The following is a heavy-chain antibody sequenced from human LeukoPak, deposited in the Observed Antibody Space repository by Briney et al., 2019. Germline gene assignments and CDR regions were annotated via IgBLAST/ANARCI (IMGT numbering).Heavy chain of an antibody. CDR1: GYTFTDYY. J-gene: IGHJ4*02. CDR3: ARGDYGGYEKRSYFDY. CDR2: INPNSGGT. D-gene: IGHD4-23*01. Sequence: ASVKVSCKASGYTFTDYYMHWVRQAPGQGLEWMGWINPNSGGTNYAQNFQGRVTMTRDTSISTAYMELSRLRSDDTAMYYCARGDYGGYEKRSYFDYWGQGTLVTVSS. V-gene: IGHV1-2*02.